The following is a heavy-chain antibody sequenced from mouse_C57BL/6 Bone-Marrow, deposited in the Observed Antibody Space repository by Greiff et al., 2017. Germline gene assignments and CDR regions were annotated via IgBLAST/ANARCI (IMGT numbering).Heavy chain of an antibody. CDR1: GYAFSSSW. D-gene: IGHD1-1*01. J-gene: IGHJ4*01. CDR2: IYPGDGDT. V-gene: IGHV1-82*01. Sequence: QVQLQQSGPELVKPGASVKISCKASGYAFSSSWMNWVKQRPGKGLEWIGRIYPGDGDTNYNGKFKGKATLTADKSSSTAYMQLSSLTSEDSAVYFCARWGGYYGAMDYWGQGTSVTVSS. CDR3: ARWGGYYGAMDY.